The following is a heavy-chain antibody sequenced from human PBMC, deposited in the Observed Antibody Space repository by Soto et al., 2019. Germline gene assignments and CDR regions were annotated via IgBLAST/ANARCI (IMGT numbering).Heavy chain of an antibody. CDR2: IIPIFGTP. D-gene: IGHD2-15*01. J-gene: IGHJ5*02. Sequence: ASVKVSCKASGGTFSTYTFSWVRQAPGQGREWMGRIIPIFGTPYYAQKFQGRVTITADKSTSTVYMELSSLGSDDTAVYFCARGLECRGYCLDKPTWFGPWGQGXVVTVYS. CDR3: ARGLECRGYCLDKPTWFGP. CDR1: GGTFSTYT. V-gene: IGHV1-69*06.